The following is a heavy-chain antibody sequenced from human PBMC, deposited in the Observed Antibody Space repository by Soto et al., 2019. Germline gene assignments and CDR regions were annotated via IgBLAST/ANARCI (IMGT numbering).Heavy chain of an antibody. V-gene: IGHV4-59*01. Sequence: PSETLSLTCGVSGDSITYYYWNWIRQPPGRGLEWIVSFSSTGSTVYTPSLRSRVTISLDTSKNQFSLTLNSVTAADTAVYYCARGGGSPYHNHEFDFWGQGTLVTVSS. CDR3: ARGGGSPYHNHEFDF. CDR2: FSSTGST. D-gene: IGHD6-13*01. J-gene: IGHJ4*02. CDR1: GDSITYYY.